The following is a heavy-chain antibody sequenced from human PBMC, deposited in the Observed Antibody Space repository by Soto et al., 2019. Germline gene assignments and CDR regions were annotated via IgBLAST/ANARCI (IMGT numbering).Heavy chain of an antibody. CDR2: INPSGGST. CDR3: ESSQGISGGSGYVFDP. D-gene: IGHD3-3*01. V-gene: IGHV1-46*01. CDR1: GYTFTSYY. Sequence: QVQLVQSGAEVKKPGASVKVSCKASGYTFTSYYMHWVRQAPGQGLEWMGIINPSGGSTSYAQKFQGRVTMTRDTYTSTVYMELRSQRSEDTDVYYCESSQGISGGSGYVFDPWGQGTLVTVSS. J-gene: IGHJ5*02.